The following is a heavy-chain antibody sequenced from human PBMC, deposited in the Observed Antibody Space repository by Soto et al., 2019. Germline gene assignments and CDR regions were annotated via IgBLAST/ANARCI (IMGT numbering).Heavy chain of an antibody. J-gene: IGHJ4*02. CDR2: IRSKAYGGTT. CDR3: TSTKVGITIFGGPRRDY. CDR1: GFTFDDYA. V-gene: IGHV3-49*03. Sequence: PGGSLRLSCTASGFTFDDYAMSWFRQAPGKGLEWVGFIRSKAYGGTTEYAASVKGRFTISRDDSKSIAYLQMNSLKTEDTAVYYCTSTKVGITIFGGPRRDYWGQGTLVTVSS. D-gene: IGHD3-3*01.